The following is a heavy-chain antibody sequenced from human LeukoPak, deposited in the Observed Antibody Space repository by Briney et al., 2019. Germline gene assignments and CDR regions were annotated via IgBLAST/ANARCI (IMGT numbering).Heavy chain of an antibody. CDR3: AKDRTSYYDSSGYYYIVYYFDY. J-gene: IGHJ4*02. V-gene: IGHV3-23*01. CDR2: ISGSGGST. D-gene: IGHD3-22*01. Sequence: GGSLRLSCAASGFTFSSYAMSWVRQAPGKGLEWVSAISGSGGSTYYADSVKGRFTISRDNSKNTLYLQMNSLRAEDTAVYYCAKDRTSYYDSSGYYYIVYYFDYWGQGTLVTVSS. CDR1: GFTFSSYA.